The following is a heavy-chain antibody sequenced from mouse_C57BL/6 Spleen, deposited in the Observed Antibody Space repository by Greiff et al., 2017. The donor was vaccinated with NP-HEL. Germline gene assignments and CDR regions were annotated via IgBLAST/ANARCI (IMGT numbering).Heavy chain of an antibody. Sequence: QVQLQQSGAELAKPGASVKLSCKASGYTFTSYWMHWVKQRPGQGLEWIGYINPSSGYTKYNQKFKDKATLTADKSSSTAYMQLSSLTYEDSAVYYCARSAYGNYAGGYYFDYWGQGTTLTVSS. CDR2: INPSSGYT. V-gene: IGHV1-7*01. D-gene: IGHD2-1*01. J-gene: IGHJ2*01. CDR3: ARSAYGNYAGGYYFDY. CDR1: GYTFTSYW.